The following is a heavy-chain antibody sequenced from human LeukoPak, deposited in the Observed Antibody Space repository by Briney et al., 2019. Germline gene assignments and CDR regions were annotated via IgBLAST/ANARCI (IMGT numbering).Heavy chain of an antibody. J-gene: IGHJ5*02. CDR3: ARWYSSSSGKWFDP. D-gene: IGHD6-6*01. CDR1: GYTFTGYY. CDR2: INPNSGGT. Sequence: GASVKVSCKASGYTFTGYYMHWVRQAPGQGLEWMGWINPNSGGTNYAQKFQGRVTMTRDTSISTAYMELSRLRSDDTAVYYCARWYSSSSGKWFDPWGQGTLVTVSS. V-gene: IGHV1-2*02.